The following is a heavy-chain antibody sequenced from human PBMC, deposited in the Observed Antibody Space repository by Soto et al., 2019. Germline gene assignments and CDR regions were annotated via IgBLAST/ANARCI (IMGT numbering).Heavy chain of an antibody. CDR2: MYRSGSI. CDR1: GGSIRSGGYS. CDR3: ARRYGGNFDY. Sequence: SETLSLTCAVSGGSIRSGGYSWSWIQQPPGKGLGWIVYMYRSGSIYYNPSLKSRVTISVDRSNNEFSLKLSSVTAADTAVYYCARRYGGNFDYWGQGTLVTVSS. V-gene: IGHV4-30-2*01. J-gene: IGHJ4*02. D-gene: IGHD1-26*01.